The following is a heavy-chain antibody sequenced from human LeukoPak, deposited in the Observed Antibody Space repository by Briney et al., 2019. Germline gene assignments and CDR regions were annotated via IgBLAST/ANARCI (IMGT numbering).Heavy chain of an antibody. V-gene: IGHV3-73*01. Sequence: GGSLRLSCAASGFTFSGSAMHWVRQASGKGLEWLGRIRSKANNYATVYSASVKCRFTISRYDSKKTAYLQMNSLKTEDTAVYYCTVVPYYYDTSGQSYFDYWGQGPLVTVS. D-gene: IGHD3-22*01. CDR2: IRSKANNYAT. CDR3: TVVPYYYDTSGQSYFDY. CDR1: GFTFSGSA. J-gene: IGHJ4*02.